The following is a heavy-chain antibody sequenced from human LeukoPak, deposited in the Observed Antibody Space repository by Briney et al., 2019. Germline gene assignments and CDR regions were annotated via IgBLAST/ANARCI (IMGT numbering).Heavy chain of an antibody. CDR2: IHPSGST. Sequence: SETLSLTCTVSGDSISSYYWSWIRQPLGKGLEWIAYIHPSGSTNYNPSLKSRVTISVDTSKNQFSLKVSSVTAADTAVYYCAREGNNGYNYFDFWGQGTLVTVSS. CDR3: AREGNNGYNYFDF. V-gene: IGHV4-59*01. D-gene: IGHD5-24*01. J-gene: IGHJ4*02. CDR1: GDSISSYY.